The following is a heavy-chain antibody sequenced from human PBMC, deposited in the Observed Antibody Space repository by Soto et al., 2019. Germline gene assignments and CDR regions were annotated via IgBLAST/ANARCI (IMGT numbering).Heavy chain of an antibody. D-gene: IGHD1-1*01. CDR3: ARGAGTTMAHYFDY. J-gene: IGHJ4*02. V-gene: IGHV4-30-2*01. CDR2: IYHTGSA. CDR1: GVSISSGGYS. Sequence: QLQLQESGSGLVKPSQTLSLTCAVFGVSISSGGYSWSWIRQPPGKGLEYIGYIYHTGSAYYHPSLKTRVTISVDRSKSQFSLKLSSLTAADTAVYYCARGAGTTMAHYFDYWGLGTLVTVSS.